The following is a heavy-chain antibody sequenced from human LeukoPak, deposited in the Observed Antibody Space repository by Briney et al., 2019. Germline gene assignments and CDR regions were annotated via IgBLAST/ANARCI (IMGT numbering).Heavy chain of an antibody. V-gene: IGHV1-46*01. CDR3: ARVKIAGANDY. D-gene: IGHD3-22*01. J-gene: IGHJ4*02. Sequence: ASVKVSCKASGYTFTSYYMHWVRQAPGQGLEWMGIINPSGGSTSYAQKFQGRVTMTRDTSTSTAYMELRSLRSDDTAVYYCARVKIAGANDYWGQGTLVTVSS. CDR1: GYTFTSYY. CDR2: INPSGGST.